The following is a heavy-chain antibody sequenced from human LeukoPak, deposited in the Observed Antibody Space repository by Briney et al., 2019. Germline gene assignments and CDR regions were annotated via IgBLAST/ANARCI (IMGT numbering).Heavy chain of an antibody. V-gene: IGHV4-34*01. CDR2: INHSGST. CDR1: GGSFSGYY. D-gene: IGHD6-19*01. J-gene: IGHJ4*02. Sequence: SETLSLTCAVYGGSFSGYYWSWIRQPPGKGLEWIGEINHSGSTNYNPSLKSRVTISVDTSKNQFSLKLSSVTAADTAVYYCARSTYSSGSSYWGQGTLVTVSS. CDR3: ARSTYSSGSSY.